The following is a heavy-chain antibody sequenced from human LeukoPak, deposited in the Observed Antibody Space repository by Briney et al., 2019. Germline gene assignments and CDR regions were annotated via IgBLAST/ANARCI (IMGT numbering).Heavy chain of an antibody. CDR2: LYTTGTT. J-gene: IGHJ3*02. CDR1: GASITSCY. CDR3: VRDGANWEEPNDAFDT. D-gene: IGHD1-26*01. V-gene: IGHV4-4*07. Sequence: SETLSLTCAVSGASITSCYWNWVRQSAGKGLEWIGRLYTTGTTNYNPSLKSRVTMSGDSSKNQLSLTLTSVTTADTAVYYCVRDGANWEEPNDAFDTWGQGTLLTVSS.